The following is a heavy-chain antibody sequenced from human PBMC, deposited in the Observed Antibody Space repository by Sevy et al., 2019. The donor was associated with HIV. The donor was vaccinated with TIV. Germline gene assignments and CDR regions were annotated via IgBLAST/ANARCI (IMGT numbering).Heavy chain of an antibody. V-gene: IGHV3-43*01. CDR3: ARALAAAASS. CDR1: GFTFDDYT. J-gene: IGHJ5*02. CDR2: ISWDGGST. Sequence: GGSLRLSCAASGFTFDDYTMHWVRQAPGKGLEWVSLISWDGGSTYYADSVKGRFTISRDNAKNSLFLQMNSLRAEDTAVYYCARALAAAASSWGQGALVTVSS. D-gene: IGHD6-13*01.